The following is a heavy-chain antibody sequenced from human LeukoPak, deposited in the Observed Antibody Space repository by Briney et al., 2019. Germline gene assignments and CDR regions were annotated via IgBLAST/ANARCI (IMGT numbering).Heavy chain of an antibody. CDR1: GYSFTSYW. J-gene: IGHJ6*02. Sequence: GESLKISCKGSGYSFTSYWIGWVRQMPGKGLEWMGIIYPGDSDTRYSPSFQGQVTISADKSISTAYLQWSSLKASDTAMYYCARQGRRSGSYSYYYYGMDVWGQGTTVTVSS. D-gene: IGHD1-26*01. V-gene: IGHV5-51*01. CDR3: ARQGRRSGSYSYYYYGMDV. CDR2: IYPGDSDT.